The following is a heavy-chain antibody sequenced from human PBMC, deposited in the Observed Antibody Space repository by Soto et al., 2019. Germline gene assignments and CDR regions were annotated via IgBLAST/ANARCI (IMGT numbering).Heavy chain of an antibody. D-gene: IGHD1-1*01. J-gene: IGHJ5*01. V-gene: IGHV6-1*01. CDR2: TYYRSQWYS. Sequence: XQTLSLPWAISGYNVSTNNAACSGITESPSRGLEWLGRTYYRSQWYSDYALSVKGRISINPDTSKNQFSLQLNSVTPEDTAVYYCARDRYRTTLIDSWGQGTLVTVSS. CDR3: ARDRYRTTLIDS. CDR1: GYNVSTNNAA.